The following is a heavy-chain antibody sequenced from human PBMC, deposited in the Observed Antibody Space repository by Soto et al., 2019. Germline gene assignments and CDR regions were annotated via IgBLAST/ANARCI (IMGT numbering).Heavy chain of an antibody. J-gene: IGHJ4*02. CDR2: IWYDGSNK. CDR3: VRDEYSSSVGGDY. Sequence: VQLLESGGGLVQPGGSLRLSCAASGFTFSSYAMSWVRQAPGKGLEWVAVIWYDGSNKYYADSVKGRFTISRDNSKNTLYLQMNSLRAEDTAVYYCVRDEYSSSVGGDYWGQGTLVTVST. D-gene: IGHD6-6*01. CDR1: GFTFSSYA. V-gene: IGHV3-33*08.